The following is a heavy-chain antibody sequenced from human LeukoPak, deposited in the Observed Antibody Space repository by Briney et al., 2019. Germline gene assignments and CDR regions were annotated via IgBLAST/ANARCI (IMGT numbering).Heavy chain of an antibody. Sequence: GASVKVSCTTSGYTFTSYAMHWVRQAPGQRLEWMGWIYIGNGNTKYSHKFLGRVTITRDTSASTAYMELTGLRSEDTAVYYCARDATLADTGDYWGQETLVTVSSGDYWGQGTLVTVSS. CDR2: IYIGNGNT. V-gene: IGHV1-3*04. D-gene: IGHD5-18*01. CDR1: GYTFTSYA. CDR3: ARDATLADTGDYWGQETLVTVSSGDY. J-gene: IGHJ4*02.